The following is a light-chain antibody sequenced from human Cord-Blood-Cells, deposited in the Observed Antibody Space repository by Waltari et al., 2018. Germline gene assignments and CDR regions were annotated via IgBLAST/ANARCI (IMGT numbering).Light chain of an antibody. V-gene: IGKV3-20*01. CDR1: QSVSSSY. J-gene: IGKJ4*01. CDR3: QQYGSSPALT. Sequence: EIVLTQSPGTLSLSPGERATLSCRASQSVSSSYLAWYQQKPAQAPRLLIYGASSRATGIPDRFSGSGSGTDFTLTISRLEPEDFAVYYCQQYGSSPALTFGGGTKVEIK. CDR2: GAS.